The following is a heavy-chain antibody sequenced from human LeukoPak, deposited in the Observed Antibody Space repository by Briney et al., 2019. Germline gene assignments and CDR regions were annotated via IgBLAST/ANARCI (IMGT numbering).Heavy chain of an antibody. CDR1: GWSFSGYY. D-gene: IGHD5-18*01. Sequence: KPSETLSLTCAVYGWSFSGYYWSWIRQPPGKGLGWVGEIDHSGSTNYNPSLKSRVTISVDTSKNQFSLKLSSVTAADTAVYYCARGLGYSYGHRPLDYWGQGTLVTVSS. V-gene: IGHV4-34*01. J-gene: IGHJ4*02. CDR2: IDHSGST. CDR3: ARGLGYSYGHRPLDY.